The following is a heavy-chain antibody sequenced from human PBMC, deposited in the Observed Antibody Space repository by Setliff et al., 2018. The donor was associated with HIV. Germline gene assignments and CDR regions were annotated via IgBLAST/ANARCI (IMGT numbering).Heavy chain of an antibody. J-gene: IGHJ4*02. V-gene: IGHV4-34*01. Sequence: PSETLSLTCAVYGGSFTDYYWSWIRQPPGKGLEWIGSFHYGGSTFYNPSLQGRVTTSVDTSNSQFSLTLTYVTAADTATYYCARHMPRVRGVTYFDSWGQGTLVTVSS. CDR2: FHYGGST. CDR1: GGSFTDYY. D-gene: IGHD3-10*01. CDR3: ARHMPRVRGVTYFDS.